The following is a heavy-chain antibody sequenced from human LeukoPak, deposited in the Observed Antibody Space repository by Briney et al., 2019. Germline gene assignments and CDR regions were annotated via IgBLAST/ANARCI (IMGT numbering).Heavy chain of an antibody. D-gene: IGHD3-10*01. CDR1: GFTFSSYT. CDR3: ATKRAGFYAFDM. CDR2: ISSSGNTI. J-gene: IGHJ3*02. V-gene: IGHV3-48*02. Sequence: PGGSLRLSCAASGFTFSSYTMNWVRQAPGKGLEWISYISSSGNTIYYAESVKGRFTISRDTAKKSLYLQMNSVREEDTALDYGATKRAGFYAFDMWGQGTMVTVSS.